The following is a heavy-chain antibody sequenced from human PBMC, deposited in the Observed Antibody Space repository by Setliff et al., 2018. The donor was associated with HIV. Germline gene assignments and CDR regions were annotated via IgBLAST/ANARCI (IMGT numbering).Heavy chain of an antibody. Sequence: WASVKVSCKTSGGTFSSGAISWIRQAPGEGPELMGGIIPLFGTPTYSQKFQGRASITTDKSTSTVYMELSSLRSEDTAFYYCARDKRDDNFLTSRISSVFDFWGQGTLVTVSS. CDR3: ARDKRDDNFLTSRISSVFDF. V-gene: IGHV1-69*05. CDR2: IIPLFGTP. J-gene: IGHJ4*02. D-gene: IGHD1-1*01. CDR1: GGTFSSGA.